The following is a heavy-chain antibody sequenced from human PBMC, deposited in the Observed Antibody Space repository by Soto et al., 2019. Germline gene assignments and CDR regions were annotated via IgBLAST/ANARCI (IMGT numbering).Heavy chain of an antibody. D-gene: IGHD3-22*01. CDR2: ISYDGSNK. Sequence: GGSLRLSCAASGFTFSSYAMHWVRQDPGKGLEWVEVISYDGSNKYYADSVKGRFTISRDNSKNTLYLQMNSLRAEDTAVYYCAREGYYDSSGYFDYWGQGT. CDR3: AREGYYDSSGYFDY. CDR1: GFTFSSYA. V-gene: IGHV3-30-3*01. J-gene: IGHJ4*02.